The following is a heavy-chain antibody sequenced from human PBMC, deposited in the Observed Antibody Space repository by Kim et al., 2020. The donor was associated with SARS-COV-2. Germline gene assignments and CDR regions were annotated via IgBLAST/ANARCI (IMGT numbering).Heavy chain of an antibody. CDR1: GFTFSSYS. V-gene: IGHV3-21*01. CDR2: ISSSSSYI. D-gene: IGHD4-17*01. J-gene: IGHJ4*02. CDR3: ARPMTTVTTADY. Sequence: GGSLRLSCAASGFTFSSYSMNWVRQAPGKGLEWFSSISSSSSYIYYADSVKGRFTISRDNAKNSLYLQMNSLRAEDTAVYYCARPMTTVTTADYWGQGTLVTVSS.